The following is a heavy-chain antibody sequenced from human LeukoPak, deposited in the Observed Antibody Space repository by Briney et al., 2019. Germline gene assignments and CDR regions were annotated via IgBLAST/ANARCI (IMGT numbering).Heavy chain of an antibody. D-gene: IGHD2-2*01. Sequence: PSETLSLTCTVSGGSISSYYWSWIRQSPGKGLEWIGYIYYSGSTSYNPSLKSRVTMSVDTSKNQFSLKLSSVTAADTAVYYCARDRLLYCSSTSCYVGGEPRVFDYWGQGTLVTVSS. V-gene: IGHV4-59*12. CDR3: ARDRLLYCSSTSCYVGGEPRVFDY. CDR2: IYYSGST. J-gene: IGHJ4*02. CDR1: GGSISSYY.